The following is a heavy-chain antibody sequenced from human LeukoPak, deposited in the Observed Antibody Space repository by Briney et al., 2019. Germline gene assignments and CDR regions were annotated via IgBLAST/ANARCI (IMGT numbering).Heavy chain of an antibody. V-gene: IGHV4-34*01. CDR2: INHSGSI. J-gene: IGHJ4*02. CDR1: GGSFSGYY. Sequence: SETLSLTCAVYGGSFSGYYWSWIRQPPGKGLEWIGEINHSGSINYNPSLKSRVTISVDTSKNQFSLKLSSVTAADTAVYYCARVGIAARLDGGYSDYWGQGTLVTVSS. D-gene: IGHD6-6*01. CDR3: ARVGIAARLDGGYSDY.